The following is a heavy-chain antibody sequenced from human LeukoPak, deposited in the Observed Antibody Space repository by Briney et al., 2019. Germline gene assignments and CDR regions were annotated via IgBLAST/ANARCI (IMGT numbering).Heavy chain of an antibody. CDR1: GGSISSGDYY. D-gene: IGHD3-10*01. CDR3: ARGRYGSGGYYFDY. V-gene: IGHV4-30-4*01. Sequence: PSETLSLTCTVSGGSISSGDYYWSWIRQPPGKGLEWIGYIYYSGSTYYNPSLKSRVTISVDTSKNQFSLKLSSVTAADTAVYYCARGRYGSGGYYFDYWGQGTLVTVSS. CDR2: IYYSGST. J-gene: IGHJ4*02.